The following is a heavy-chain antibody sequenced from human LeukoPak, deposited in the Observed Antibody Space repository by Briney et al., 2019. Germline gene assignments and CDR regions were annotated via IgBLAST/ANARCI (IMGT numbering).Heavy chain of an antibody. CDR2: IYYSGST. V-gene: IGHV4-59*01. CDR1: GGSISSYY. D-gene: IGHD4-23*01. CDR3: ATTGDGGFYYFDY. J-gene: IGHJ4*02. Sequence: SETLSLTCTVSGGSISSYYWSWIRQPPGKGLEWIGYIYYSGSTNYNPSLKSRVTISVDTSKNQFSLKLSSVTAADTAVYYCATTGDGGFYYFDYWGQGTLVTVSS.